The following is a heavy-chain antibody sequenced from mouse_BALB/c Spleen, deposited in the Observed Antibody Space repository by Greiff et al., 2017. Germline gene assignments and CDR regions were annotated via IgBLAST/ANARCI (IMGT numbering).Heavy chain of an antibody. D-gene: IGHD2-14*01. Sequence: QVQLKQSGAELMKPGASVKISCKATGYTFSSYWIEWVKQRPGHGLEWIGEILPGSGSTNYNEKFKGKATFTADTSSNTAYMQLSSLTSEDSAVYYCARHYRYDVENPDYWGQGTSVTVSS. V-gene: IGHV1-9*01. CDR3: ARHYRYDVENPDY. CDR1: GYTFSSYW. J-gene: IGHJ4*01. CDR2: ILPGSGST.